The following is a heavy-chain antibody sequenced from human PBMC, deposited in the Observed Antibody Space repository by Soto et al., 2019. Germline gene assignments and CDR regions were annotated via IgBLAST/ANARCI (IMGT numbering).Heavy chain of an antibody. V-gene: IGHV3-9*01. CDR3: PKVVGVYDFWGGPLHFDL. D-gene: IGHD3-3*01. J-gene: IGHJ4*02. CDR2: ISWNSDSI. CDR1: GFIFGDFA. Sequence: EAQLVESGGGLVQPGRSLRLSCVGSGFIFGDFAIHWVRQAPGKGLEWVSGISWNSDSIGYADSVKGRFTISRDNAKHALSLQMNSLRVEDAALSWCPKVVGVYDFWGGPLHFDLWGPGHLVHVSS.